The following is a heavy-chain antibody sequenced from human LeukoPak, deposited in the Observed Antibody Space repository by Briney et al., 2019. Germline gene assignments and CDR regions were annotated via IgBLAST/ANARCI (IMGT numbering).Heavy chain of an antibody. D-gene: IGHD4-23*01. J-gene: IGHJ4*02. V-gene: IGHV3-20*04. Sequence: PGGSLRLSCAASGFTFDDYGMSWVRQAPGKGLEWVSGINWNGGSTYYADSVKGRFTISRDNSKNTLYLQMNSLRADDTAVYYCARSGGGGISYWGQGTLVTVSS. CDR3: ARSGGGGISY. CDR1: GFTFDDYG. CDR2: INWNGGST.